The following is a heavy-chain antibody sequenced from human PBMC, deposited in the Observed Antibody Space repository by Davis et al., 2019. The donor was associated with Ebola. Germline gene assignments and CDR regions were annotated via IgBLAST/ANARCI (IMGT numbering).Heavy chain of an antibody. J-gene: IGHJ4*02. D-gene: IGHD6-19*01. Sequence: HTGGSLRLSCAPSGFTFTKYWMHWVRQAPGKWLVWVSRITPDGATTLSADSVKGRFTVSRDNTKSTLYLQMNSLRVEDTDLYYCVRGTSDWRGVDYWGQGTLVTVSS. CDR3: VRGTSDWRGVDY. V-gene: IGHV3-74*01. CDR1: GFTFTKYW. CDR2: ITPDGATT.